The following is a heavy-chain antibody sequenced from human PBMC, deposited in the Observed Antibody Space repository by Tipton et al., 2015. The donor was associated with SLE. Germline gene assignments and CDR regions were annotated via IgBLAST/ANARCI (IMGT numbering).Heavy chain of an antibody. D-gene: IGHD3-10*01. CDR2: IRGDGSTT. J-gene: IGHJ5*02. CDR1: GFTFSSYW. CDR3: ARSTYGSGSWGP. V-gene: IGHV3-74*01. Sequence: GSLRLSCTTSGFTFSSYWMHWVRQAPGKGLVWVSRIRGDGSTTYYADFVKGRFTISRDNAKNSLFLQMNSLRAEDTAFYYCARSTYGSGSWGPWGQGTLVTVSS.